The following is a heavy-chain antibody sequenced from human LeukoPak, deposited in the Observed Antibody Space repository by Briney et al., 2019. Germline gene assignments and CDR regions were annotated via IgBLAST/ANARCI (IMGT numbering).Heavy chain of an antibody. J-gene: IGHJ6*03. D-gene: IGHD3-10*01. V-gene: IGHV4-34*01. CDR1: GGSFSGYY. CDR3: ARRCIRVVRGFNYMDV. Sequence: SETLSLTCAVYGGSFSGYYWTWIRQPPGKGLEWIGEINHSGSTNYNPSLKSRVTISVDTSKNQFSLKLSSVTAADTAVYYCARRCIRVVRGFNYMDVWGKGTTVTISS. CDR2: INHSGST.